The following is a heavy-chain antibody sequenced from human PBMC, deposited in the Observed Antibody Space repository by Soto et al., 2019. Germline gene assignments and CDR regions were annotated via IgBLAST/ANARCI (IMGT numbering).Heavy chain of an antibody. D-gene: IGHD5-18*01. J-gene: IGHJ4*01. CDR1: GFTLSDYY. Sequence: GGSLRPSCAASGFTLSDYYMYWIRQAPGKGLEWVSYLSSSATYTNYADSVKGRSTISRDNAKNSLYLQMNSVRAEDTGVYYCARGRDTSMEDFDYWGQGNLVTVSS. CDR3: ARGRDTSMEDFDY. CDR2: LSSSATYT. V-gene: IGHV3-11*06.